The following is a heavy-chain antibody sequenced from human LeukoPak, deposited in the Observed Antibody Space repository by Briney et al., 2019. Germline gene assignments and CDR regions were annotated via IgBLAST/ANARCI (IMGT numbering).Heavy chain of an antibody. CDR3: ARDPRAYCGGDCYPDAFDI. V-gene: IGHV1-69*05. CDR1: GGTFSSYA. D-gene: IGHD2-21*02. CDR2: IIPIFGTA. J-gene: IGHJ3*02. Sequence: SVKVSCKASGGTFSSYAISWVRQAPGQGLEWMGGIIPIFGTANYAQKFQGRVTITTDESTSTAYMELSSLRSEDTAVYYCARDPRAYCGGDCYPDAFDICGQGTMVTVSS.